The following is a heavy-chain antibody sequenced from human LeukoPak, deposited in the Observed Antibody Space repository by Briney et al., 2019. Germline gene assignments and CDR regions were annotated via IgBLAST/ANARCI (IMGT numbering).Heavy chain of an antibody. Sequence: ASVKVSCKASGYTFTGYGISWVRQAPGQGLEWMGWISAYNGNTNYAQKLQGRVTMTTDTSTSTAYMELRSLRSDDTAVYYCARDRHAIYDYVWGSYPDDAFDIWGQGTMVTVSS. J-gene: IGHJ3*02. V-gene: IGHV1-18*01. CDR3: ARDRHAIYDYVWGSYPDDAFDI. CDR1: GYTFTGYG. CDR2: ISAYNGNT. D-gene: IGHD3-16*02.